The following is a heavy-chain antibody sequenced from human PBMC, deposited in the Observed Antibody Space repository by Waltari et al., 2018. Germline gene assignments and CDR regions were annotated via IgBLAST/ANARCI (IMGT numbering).Heavy chain of an antibody. CDR2: TYPVDSDT. D-gene: IGHD5-12*01. CDR1: GYSFTSSW. V-gene: IGHV5-51*01. Sequence: EVQLVQSGAEVKKPGESLKISCKGSGYSFTSSWIGWVRPMPGKGLEWMGITYPVDSDTRYSPSFQGQVTISADKSISTAYLQWSSLKASDTAMYYCARVNVQWLLYYFDYWGQGTLVTVSS. CDR3: ARVNVQWLLYYFDY. J-gene: IGHJ4*02.